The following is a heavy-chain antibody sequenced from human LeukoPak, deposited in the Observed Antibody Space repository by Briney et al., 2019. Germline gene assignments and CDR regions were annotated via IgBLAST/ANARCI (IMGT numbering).Heavy chain of an antibody. CDR1: GGSISSYY. V-gene: IGHV4-59*08. Sequence: PSETLSLTCTVSGGSISSYYWGWIRQPPGKGLEWIGYIYYSGTTNYNPSLKSRVTTSVDTSKNQFSLKLSSVTAADTAVYYCARTTGNDGFDIWGQGTMVSVSS. J-gene: IGHJ3*02. D-gene: IGHD3-9*01. CDR2: IYYSGTT. CDR3: ARTTGNDGFDI.